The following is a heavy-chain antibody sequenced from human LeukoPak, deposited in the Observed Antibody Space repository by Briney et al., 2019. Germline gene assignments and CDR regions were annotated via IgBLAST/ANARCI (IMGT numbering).Heavy chain of an antibody. D-gene: IGHD6-13*01. J-gene: IGHJ4*02. CDR3: GRAFPPLRTAAAGDY. CDR2: ISYRSSHM. V-gene: IGHV3-21*01. CDR1: GFTFSDCD. Sequence: RGSLRLSCTASGFTFSDCDMNWFRQAPGKGLEWVSSISYRSSHMYYADSVKGRFTISRDNAENSLYLQMNSLRAEDTAVYYCGRAFPPLRTAAAGDYWGQGTLVTVSS.